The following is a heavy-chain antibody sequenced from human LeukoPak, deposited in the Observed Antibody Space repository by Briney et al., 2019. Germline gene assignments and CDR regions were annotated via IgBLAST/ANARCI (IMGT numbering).Heavy chain of an antibody. CDR2: INPNSGGT. D-gene: IGHD1-26*01. J-gene: IGHJ4*02. V-gene: IGHV1-2*02. CDR3: ARGDQVGATSSSDY. CDR1: GCTFSSYA. Sequence: ASVKVSCNASGCTFSSYAISWVRQAPGQGLEWMGWINPNSGGTYYAQKFQGSVTMTRDTSISTAYMQLSRLRSDDTAVYYCARGDQVGATSSSDYWGQGTLVTVSS.